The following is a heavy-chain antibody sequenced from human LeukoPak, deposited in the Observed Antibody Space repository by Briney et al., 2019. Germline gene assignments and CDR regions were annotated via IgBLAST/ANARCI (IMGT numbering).Heavy chain of an antibody. D-gene: IGHD6-13*01. CDR2: INWNGGST. J-gene: IGHJ4*02. Sequence: GGSLRLSCAASGFTFDDYGMSWVRQAPGKGLEWVSGINWNGGSTGYADSVKGRFTISRGNAKNSLYLQMNSLRAEDTAVYYCARDGFSSSWGLAYWGQGTLVTVSS. CDR1: GFTFDDYG. CDR3: ARDGFSSSWGLAY. V-gene: IGHV3-20*04.